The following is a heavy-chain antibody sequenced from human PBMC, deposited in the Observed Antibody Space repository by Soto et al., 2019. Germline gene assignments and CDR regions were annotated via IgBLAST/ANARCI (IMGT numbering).Heavy chain of an antibody. CDR1: GFTFSSYA. V-gene: IGHV3-23*01. J-gene: IGHJ6*02. CDR3: AKCRGIAARPNYYYYGMDV. Sequence: GGSLRLSCAASGFTFSSYAMSWVRQAPGKGLEWVSAISGSGGSTYYADSVKGRFTISRDKSKNTLYLQMNSLRAEDTAVYYCAKCRGIAARPNYYYYGMDVWGQGTTVTVSS. D-gene: IGHD6-6*01. CDR2: ISGSGGST.